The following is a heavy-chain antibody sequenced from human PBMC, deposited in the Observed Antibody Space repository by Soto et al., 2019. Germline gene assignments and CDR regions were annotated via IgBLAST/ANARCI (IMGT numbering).Heavy chain of an antibody. CDR3: ARDQIFGVVRTHYYYGMDV. CDR2: IYHSGST. Sequence: SETLSLTCAVSGASISSSNWWSWVRQPPGKGLEWIGEIYHSGSTNYNPSLMNRVTISVDKSKNQFSLKLSSVTAADTAVYYCARDQIFGVVRTHYYYGMDVWGQGTTVTVSS. D-gene: IGHD3-3*01. J-gene: IGHJ6*02. V-gene: IGHV4-4*02. CDR1: GASISSSNW.